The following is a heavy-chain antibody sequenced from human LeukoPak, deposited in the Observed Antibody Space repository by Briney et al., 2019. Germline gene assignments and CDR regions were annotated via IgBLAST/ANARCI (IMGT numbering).Heavy chain of an antibody. Sequence: GESLQIFCRGAGCRFTSYWSSWWRRLPGKGLEWMGIFFPGDCDTRYCPCFQRQVTISADKTSSTAYLQWISLKASDTAMYYCARVILDPSYYYYGMDVWGQGTTVTVSS. CDR1: GCRFTSYW. V-gene: IGHV5-51*01. D-gene: IGHD3-16*02. CDR3: ARVILDPSYYYYGMDV. CDR2: FFPGDCDT. J-gene: IGHJ6*02.